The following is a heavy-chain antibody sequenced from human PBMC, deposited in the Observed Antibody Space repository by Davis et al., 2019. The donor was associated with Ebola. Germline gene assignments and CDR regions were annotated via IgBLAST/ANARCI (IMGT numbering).Heavy chain of an antibody. V-gene: IGHV3-7*01. J-gene: IGHJ4*02. CDR1: GFTFSSYW. CDR3: ARVRGTGVWGLDY. Sequence: GGSLRLSCAASGFTFSSYWMSWVRQAPGKGLEWVANIKQDGSEKYYVGSVKGRFTISRDNAKNSLYLQMNSLRAEDTAVYYCARVRGTGVWGLDYWGQGTLVTVSS. CDR2: IKQDGSEK. D-gene: IGHD3/OR15-3a*01.